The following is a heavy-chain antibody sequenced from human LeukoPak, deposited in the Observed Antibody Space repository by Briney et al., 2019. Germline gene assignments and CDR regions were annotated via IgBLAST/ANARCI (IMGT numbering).Heavy chain of an antibody. CDR3: ARGRGYCSSTSCYRAYYFDY. CDR2: INHSGST. J-gene: IGHJ4*02. D-gene: IGHD2-2*01. CDR1: GGSISSTSYY. V-gene: IGHV4-39*07. Sequence: PSETLSLTCTVSGGSISSTSYYWGWIRQPPGKGLEWIGEINHSGSTNYNPSLKSRVTISVDTSKNQFSLKLSSVTAADTAVYYCARGRGYCSSTSCYRAYYFDYWGQGTLATVSS.